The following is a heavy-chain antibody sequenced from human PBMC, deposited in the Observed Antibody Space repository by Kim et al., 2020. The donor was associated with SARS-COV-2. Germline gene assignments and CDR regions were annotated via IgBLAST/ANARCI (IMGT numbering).Heavy chain of an antibody. CDR3: ARGDHVVVTAGDWFDP. Sequence: SLKSRVTISVDTSKNQFSLRLSSVTAADTAVYYCARGDHVVVTAGDWFDPWGQGTLVTVSS. D-gene: IGHD2-21*02. J-gene: IGHJ5*02. V-gene: IGHV4-34*13.